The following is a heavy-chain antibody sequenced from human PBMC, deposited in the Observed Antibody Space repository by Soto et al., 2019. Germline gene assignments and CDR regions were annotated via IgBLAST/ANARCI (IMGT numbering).Heavy chain of an antibody. CDR2: ISTYNGET. Sequence: QVHLVQSGTEVRKPGASVKVSCKASGYAFTTYAITWVRQAPGRGLEWMGWISTYNGETNYAQNLQGRVTMTTDTSTTTAYIELRSLRSDDTAVYYCARQLPGDCFDPWGQGTLVTVSS. CDR1: GYAFTTYA. J-gene: IGHJ5*02. D-gene: IGHD1-1*01. V-gene: IGHV1-18*01. CDR3: ARQLPGDCFDP.